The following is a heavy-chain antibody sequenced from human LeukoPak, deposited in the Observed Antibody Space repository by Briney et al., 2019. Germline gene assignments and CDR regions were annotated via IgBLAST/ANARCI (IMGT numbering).Heavy chain of an antibody. CDR3: AKDRFSSSSGISFDS. J-gene: IGHJ4*02. Sequence: GGSLRLSCAASGFSFSSYALSWVRQAPGKGLEWVSAISHTGTNTYFAASVRGRFTLSRDNSKNTLYLQMNSLSGEDTALYYCAKDRFSSSSGISFDSWGQGTVVIVSS. V-gene: IGHV3-23*01. CDR1: GFSFSSYA. CDR2: ISHTGTNT. D-gene: IGHD6-6*01.